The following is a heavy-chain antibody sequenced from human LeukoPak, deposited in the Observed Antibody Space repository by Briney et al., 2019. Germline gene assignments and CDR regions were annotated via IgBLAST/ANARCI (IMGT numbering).Heavy chain of an antibody. Sequence: ASVKVSCKASGYTFAGYYMHWVRQAPGQGLEWMGWINPNRGGTNYAQKFQGRVTMTRDTSISTAYMELSRLRSDDTAVYYCATSLYRSSTNCYALYFQHWGQGTLVTVSS. V-gene: IGHV1-2*02. CDR3: ATSLYRSSTNCYALYFQH. D-gene: IGHD2-2*01. CDR1: GYTFAGYY. CDR2: INPNRGGT. J-gene: IGHJ1*01.